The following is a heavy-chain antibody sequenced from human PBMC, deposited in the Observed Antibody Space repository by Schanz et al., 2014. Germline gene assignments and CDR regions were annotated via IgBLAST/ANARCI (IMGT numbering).Heavy chain of an antibody. CDR1: GFTFSKYW. J-gene: IGHJ4*02. CDR2: IKQDGSEK. D-gene: IGHD3-10*01. Sequence: EVQLLESGGGLVQPGGSLRLSCGGSGFTFSKYWMSWVRQAPGKGLEWVANIKQDGSEKYYVDAVKGRFTISRDNAKNSRYLHMKSLRGEDTAVYYCARDNYYGSGSCAYWGQGTLVTVSS. V-gene: IGHV3-7*04. CDR3: ARDNYYGSGSCAY.